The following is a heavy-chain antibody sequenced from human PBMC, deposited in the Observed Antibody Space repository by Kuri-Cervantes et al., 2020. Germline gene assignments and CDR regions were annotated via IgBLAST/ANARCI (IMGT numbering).Heavy chain of an antibody. D-gene: IGHD3-10*01. CDR3: AREWRVLLWFGEPRYGMDV. V-gene: IGHV3-69-1*01. J-gene: IGHJ6*02. Sequence: GGSLRLSCAASGFTFSDYYMSWIRQAPGKGLEWVSYISSGSTIYYADSVKGRFTISRDNAKNSLYLQMNSLRDEDTAVYYCAREWRVLLWFGEPRYGMDVWGQGTTVTVSS. CDR1: GFTFSDYY. CDR2: ISSGSTI.